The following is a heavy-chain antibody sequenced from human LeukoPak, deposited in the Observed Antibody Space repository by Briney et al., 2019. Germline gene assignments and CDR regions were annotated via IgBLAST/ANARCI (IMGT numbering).Heavy chain of an antibody. CDR2: ISAYNGNT. V-gene: IGHV1-18*04. CDR1: GYTFTGYY. J-gene: IGHJ4*02. Sequence: RASVKVSCKASGYTFTGYYMHWVRQAPGQGLEWMGWISAYNGNTNYAQKLQGRVTMTTDTSTSTAYMELRSLRSDDTAVYYCARTKGIYYDSSGYYSYFDYWGQGTLVTVSS. D-gene: IGHD3-22*01. CDR3: ARTKGIYYDSSGYYSYFDY.